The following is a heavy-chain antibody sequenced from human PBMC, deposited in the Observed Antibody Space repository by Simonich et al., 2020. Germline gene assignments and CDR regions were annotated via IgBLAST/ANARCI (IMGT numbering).Heavy chain of an antibody. D-gene: IGHD1-1*01. Sequence: QVQLQQWGAGLLKPSETLSLTCAVYGGSFSGYYWSWIRQPPGKGLEWIGEINNSGSTNYNPHLKGRVTISVDTSKNQFSLKLSSVTAADTAVYYCARHLQLGPFDYWGQGTLVTVSS. CDR3: ARHLQLGPFDY. CDR1: GGSFSGYY. CDR2: INNSGST. V-gene: IGHV4-34*01. J-gene: IGHJ4*02.